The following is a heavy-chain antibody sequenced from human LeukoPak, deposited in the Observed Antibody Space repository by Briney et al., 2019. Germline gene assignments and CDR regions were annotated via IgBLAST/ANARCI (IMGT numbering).Heavy chain of an antibody. V-gene: IGHV3-48*01. Sequence: GGSLRLSCAASGFTFSSYSMNWVRQAPGKGLEWVSYISSSSSTIYYADSVKGRFTISRDNAKNSLYLQMNSLRAEDTAVYYCARDFGRYYFDYWGQGTLVTVSS. CDR1: GFTFSSYS. J-gene: IGHJ4*02. CDR3: ARDFGRYYFDY. CDR2: ISSSSSTI. D-gene: IGHD3-10*01.